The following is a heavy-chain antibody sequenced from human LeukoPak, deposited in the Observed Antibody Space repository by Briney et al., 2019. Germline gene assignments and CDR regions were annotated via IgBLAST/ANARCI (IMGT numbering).Heavy chain of an antibody. D-gene: IGHD1-1*01. CDR3: ARRPLELYYFDY. J-gene: IGHJ4*02. CDR2: IIPIFGTA. V-gene: IGHV1-69*06. Sequence: SVKVSCKASGGTFSSYAISWVRQAPGQGLEWMGGIIPIFGTANYAQKFQGRVTITADKSTSTAYMELSSLRSEDTAVYYCARRPLELYYFDYWGQGTLVTVSS. CDR1: GGTFSSYA.